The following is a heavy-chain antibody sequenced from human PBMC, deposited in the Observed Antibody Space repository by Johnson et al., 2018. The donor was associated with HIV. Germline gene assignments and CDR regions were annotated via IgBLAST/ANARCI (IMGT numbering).Heavy chain of an antibody. CDR3: SRDGTNYNFLSGYLDAFDI. CDR2: IKQDGSEK. J-gene: IGHJ3*02. V-gene: IGHV3-7*01. D-gene: IGHD3-3*01. CDR1: GFTFSSYW. Sequence: VQLVESGGGLVQPGGSLRLSCAASGFTFSSYWMSWVRQAPGKGLEWVANIKQDGSEKYYVDSVKGRFTISRDNAKNSLYLQMNSLRAEDTAVYYCSRDGTNYNFLSGYLDAFDIWGQGTMVTVSS.